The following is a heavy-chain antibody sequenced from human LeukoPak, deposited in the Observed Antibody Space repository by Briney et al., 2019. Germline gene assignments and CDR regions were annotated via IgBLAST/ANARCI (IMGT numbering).Heavy chain of an antibody. V-gene: IGHV3-74*01. CDR1: GFTFSSYW. CDR3: GRSSGDV. J-gene: IGHJ6*02. CDR2: INGDGSLT. Sequence: GGSLRLSCAASGFTFSSYWMYWVGQVPGKGLVWVSRINGDGSLTVYADSVKGRFTISKDNAKNALYPQMNSLRAEDTVVYYCGRSSGDVWGQGTTVTVSS.